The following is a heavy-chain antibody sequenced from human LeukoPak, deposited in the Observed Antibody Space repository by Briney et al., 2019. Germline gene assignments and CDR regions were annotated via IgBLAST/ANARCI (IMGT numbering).Heavy chain of an antibody. V-gene: IGHV3-23*01. CDR2: ISGSGGST. CDR1: GFTFSSYA. CDR3: AKDDSYYYDNSPFDY. D-gene: IGHD3-22*01. Sequence: PGGSLRLSCAASGFTFSSYAMSWVRQAPGKGLEWVSAISGSGGSTYYADSVKGRFTISRDNSKNTLYLQMNSLRAEDTAVYYCAKDDSYYYDNSPFDYWGQGTLVTVSS. J-gene: IGHJ4*02.